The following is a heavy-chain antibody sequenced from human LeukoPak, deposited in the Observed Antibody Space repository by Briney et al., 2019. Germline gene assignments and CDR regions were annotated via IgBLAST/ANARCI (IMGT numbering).Heavy chain of an antibody. CDR3: ARHVKGRSVPAANMDV. J-gene: IGHJ6*02. CDR1: GGSISSYY. Sequence: PSETLSLTCTVSGGSISSYYWSWIRQPPGKGLEWIGHIYYSGSTNYNPSLKSRVTISVDTSKNQFSLKLSSVTAADTAVYYCARHVKGRSVPAANMDVWGQGTTVTVSS. D-gene: IGHD2-2*01. CDR2: IYYSGST. V-gene: IGHV4-59*08.